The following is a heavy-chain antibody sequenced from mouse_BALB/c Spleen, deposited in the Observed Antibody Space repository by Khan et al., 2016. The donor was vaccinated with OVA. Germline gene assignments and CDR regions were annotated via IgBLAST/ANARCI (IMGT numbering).Heavy chain of an antibody. D-gene: IGHD2-12*01. CDR2: INTHSGVP. Sequence: QIQLVQSGPELKRPGETVRISCKASGYTFTNAGMQWVQKMPGKGLKWIGWINTHSGVPKYAEAFKGRFAFSLDTSATTAYLQITNLKNEDTATYFCARGGAAYYKNDGGAMDYWGHGTSVTVSS. V-gene: IGHV9-4*02. CDR1: GYTFTNAG. CDR3: ARGGAAYYKNDGGAMDY. J-gene: IGHJ4*01.